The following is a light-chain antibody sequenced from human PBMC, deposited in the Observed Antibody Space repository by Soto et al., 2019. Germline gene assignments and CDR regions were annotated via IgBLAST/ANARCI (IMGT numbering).Light chain of an antibody. CDR1: QSVSSN. V-gene: IGKV3-15*01. Sequence: EIVMTQSPATLSVSPGERATLSCRASQSVSSNLVWYQQKPGQAPRLLIYGASTRATGIPARFSGSGSGTEFTLTISSLQSEDFAVYYCQQYNNWPPWTFGQGNKVDI. CDR3: QQYNNWPPWT. CDR2: GAS. J-gene: IGKJ1*01.